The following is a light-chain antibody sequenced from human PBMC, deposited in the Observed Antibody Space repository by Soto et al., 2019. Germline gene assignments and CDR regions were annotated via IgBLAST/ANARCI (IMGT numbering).Light chain of an antibody. CDR2: DAS. CDR1: KTVNNNY. Sequence: EIVLTQSPATLSLSPGERATLSCGASKTVNNNYLAWYQQKPGLAPRLLIYDASSTATGIPDRFSGSGAGTHFTLTISRLEPEDFAVYFCQQYAYSPLTFGGGTKVEIK. J-gene: IGKJ4*01. V-gene: IGKV3D-20*01. CDR3: QQYAYSPLT.